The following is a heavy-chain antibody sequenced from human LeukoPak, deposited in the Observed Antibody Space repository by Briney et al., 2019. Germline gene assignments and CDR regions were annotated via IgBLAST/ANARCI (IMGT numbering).Heavy chain of an antibody. V-gene: IGHV1-3*01. J-gene: IGHJ6*02. CDR3: AGHHCSSTSCYGDYYYYGMDV. CDR1: GYTFTSYA. Sequence: ASVKVSCKASGYTFTSYAMHWVRQAPGQRLEWMGWTNAGNGNTKYSQKFQGRVTITRDTSASTAYMELSSLRSEDTAVYYCAGHHCSSTSCYGDYYYYGMDVWGQGTTVTVSS. CDR2: TNAGNGNT. D-gene: IGHD2-2*01.